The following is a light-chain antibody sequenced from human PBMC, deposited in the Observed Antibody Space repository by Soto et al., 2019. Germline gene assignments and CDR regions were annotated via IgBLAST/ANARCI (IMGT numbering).Light chain of an antibody. J-gene: IGKJ5*01. CDR2: KTS. V-gene: IGKV1-5*03. Sequence: DIQMTQSPSTLSASVGDRVTITCRASQSSSRWLAWYQQKPGKAPKLLIYKTSSLESGVPSRFSGSGSGTEFTLAISSLQPDDFATYYCQHYTSYPITFGQGTRLEIK. CDR3: QHYTSYPIT. CDR1: QSSSRW.